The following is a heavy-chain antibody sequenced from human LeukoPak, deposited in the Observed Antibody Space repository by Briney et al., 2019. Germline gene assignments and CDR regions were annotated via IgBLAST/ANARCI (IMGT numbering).Heavy chain of an antibody. CDR2: IRYDGSNK. J-gene: IGHJ2*01. Sequence: PGGSLRLSCAASGFTSSSYGMHWVRQVPGKGLEWVAFIRYDGSNKYYVDSVKGRFTISRDNSKNTLYLQMNSLRVEDTAVYYCAKDLVYCSSTSCYDDWYFDLWGRGTLVTVSS. V-gene: IGHV3-30*02. D-gene: IGHD2-2*01. CDR1: GFTSSSYG. CDR3: AKDLVYCSSTSCYDDWYFDL.